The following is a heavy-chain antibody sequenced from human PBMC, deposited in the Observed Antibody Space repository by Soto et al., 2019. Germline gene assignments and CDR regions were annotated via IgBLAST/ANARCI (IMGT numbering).Heavy chain of an antibody. V-gene: IGHV4-34*01. Sequence: KTSETLSLTCAVYGGSFSGYYWSWIRQPPGKGLEWIGEINHSGSTNYNPSLKSRVTISVDTSKNQFSLKLSSVTAADTAVYYCARRPALNYYDSSGYQIFDYWGQGTLVTVSS. CDR1: GGSFSGYY. CDR3: ARRPALNYYDSSGYQIFDY. J-gene: IGHJ4*02. D-gene: IGHD3-22*01. CDR2: INHSGST.